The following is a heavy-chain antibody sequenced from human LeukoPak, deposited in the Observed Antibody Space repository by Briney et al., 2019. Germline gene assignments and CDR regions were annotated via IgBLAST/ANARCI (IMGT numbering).Heavy chain of an antibody. CDR3: AREYDYVWGSYRSGFDP. CDR2: ISGSGSTT. J-gene: IGHJ5*02. D-gene: IGHD3-16*02. Sequence: GGSLRLSCAASGFTFSNFGMSWVRQAPGKGLEWVSSISGSGSTTYYADSVKGRFTISRDNSKNMLYLQMNSLRAEDAAVYYCAREYDYVWGSYRSGFDPWGQGTLVTVSS. V-gene: IGHV3-23*01. CDR1: GFTFSNFG.